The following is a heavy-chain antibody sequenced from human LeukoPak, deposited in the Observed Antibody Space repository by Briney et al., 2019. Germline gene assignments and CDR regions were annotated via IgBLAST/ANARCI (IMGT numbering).Heavy chain of an antibody. Sequence: SETLSLTCTVYGGSFSGYYWSWIRQPPGKGLEWIGEINHSGSTNYNPSLKSRVTISVDTSKNQFSLKLSSVTAADTAVYYCAKGPDILTGYYPRGQDYWGQGTLVTVSS. CDR1: GGSFSGYY. J-gene: IGHJ4*02. CDR3: AKGPDILTGYYPRGQDY. CDR2: INHSGST. V-gene: IGHV4-34*01. D-gene: IGHD3-9*01.